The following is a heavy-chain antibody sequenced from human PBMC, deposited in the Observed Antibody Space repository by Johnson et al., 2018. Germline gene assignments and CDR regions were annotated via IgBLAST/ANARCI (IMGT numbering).Heavy chain of an antibody. CDR1: GFTFSSYA. D-gene: IGHD6-13*01. CDR2: ISGSGGST. CDR3: ANALAAHYDYYYRDV. V-gene: IGHV3-23*04. J-gene: IGHJ6*03. Sequence: VQLVESGGGLVQPGGSLRLSCAASGFTFSSYAMSWVRQAPGKGLEWVSAISGSGGSTYYADSVKGRFPISRDNSKNTLYLQMNSLRAEDTAVYYWANALAAHYDYYYRDVWGKGTTVTVS.